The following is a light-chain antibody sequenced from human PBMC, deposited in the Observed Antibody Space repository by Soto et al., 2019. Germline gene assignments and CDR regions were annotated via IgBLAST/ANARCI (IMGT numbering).Light chain of an antibody. CDR2: GIS. V-gene: IGKV3-15*01. Sequence: EVVMTQSPATLSVSPGERATLSCRASQTVGKNYLAWYQQKPGQAPRLLIYGISARAAGIPARFSGGGSGTEFTLTINSLQSEDFAVYYCQQYTNWPITFGQGTRLEIK. CDR3: QQYTNWPIT. J-gene: IGKJ5*01. CDR1: QTVGKN.